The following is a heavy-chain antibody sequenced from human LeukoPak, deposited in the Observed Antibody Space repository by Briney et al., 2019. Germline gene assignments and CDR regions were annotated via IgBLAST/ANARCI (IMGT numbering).Heavy chain of an antibody. D-gene: IGHD2-2*01. CDR1: GFTFSSYA. CDR3: ARAGYCSSTSCSKYYFDY. CDR2: ISYDGSNK. V-gene: IGHV3-30*01. Sequence: PGRSLRLSCAASGFTFSSYAVHWVRQAPGKGLEWVAVISYDGSNKYYADSVKGRFTISRDNSKNTLYPQMNSLRAEDTAVYYCARAGYCSSTSCSKYYFDYWGQGTLVTVSS. J-gene: IGHJ4*02.